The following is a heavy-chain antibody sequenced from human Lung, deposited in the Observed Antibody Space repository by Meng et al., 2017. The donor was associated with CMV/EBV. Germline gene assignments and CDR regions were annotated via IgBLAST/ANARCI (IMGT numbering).Heavy chain of an antibody. Sequence: QGLLVQSGAEVKKPGASVKVSCKASGYTFTSYGISWVRQAPGQGLEWMGWISAYNGNTNYAQKLQGRVTMTTDTSTSTAYMELRSLRSDDTAVYYCAASSSSWYQNWFDPWGQGTLVTVSS. CDR1: GYTFTSYG. CDR2: ISAYNGNT. J-gene: IGHJ5*02. D-gene: IGHD6-13*01. CDR3: AASSSSWYQNWFDP. V-gene: IGHV1-18*01.